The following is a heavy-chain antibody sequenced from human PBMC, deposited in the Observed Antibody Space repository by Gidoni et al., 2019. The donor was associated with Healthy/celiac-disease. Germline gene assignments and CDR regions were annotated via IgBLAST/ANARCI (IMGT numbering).Heavy chain of an antibody. Sequence: EVHLVQSGAEVKKPGASLKNSCKGSGYSFTSYWIGWVRQMPGKGLEWMGIIYPGDSDTRYSPSFQGQVTISADKSISTAYLQWSSLKASDTAMYYCARPSTAYYYYYGMDVWSQGTTVTVSS. CDR2: IYPGDSDT. CDR1: GYSFTSYW. CDR3: ARPSTAYYYYYGMDV. J-gene: IGHJ6*02. V-gene: IGHV5-51*01. D-gene: IGHD1-1*01.